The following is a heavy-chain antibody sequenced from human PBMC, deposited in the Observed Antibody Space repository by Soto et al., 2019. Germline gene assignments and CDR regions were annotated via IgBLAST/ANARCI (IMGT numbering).Heavy chain of an antibody. V-gene: IGHV3-15*07. CDR1: GFAFSNAW. CDR3: TTDPVTMIVVVPSSG. CDR2: IKSKTDGGTT. J-gene: IGHJ4*02. D-gene: IGHD3-22*01. Sequence: EVQLVESGGGLVKPGGSLRLSCAASGFAFSNAWMNWVRQAPGKGLEWVGRIKSKTDGGTTDYAAPVKGRFTISRDDSKNTLYLQMNSLKTEDTAVYYCTTDPVTMIVVVPSSGWGQGTLLTVSS.